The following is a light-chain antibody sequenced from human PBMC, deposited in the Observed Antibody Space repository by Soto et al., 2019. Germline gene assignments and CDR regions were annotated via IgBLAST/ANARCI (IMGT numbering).Light chain of an antibody. CDR3: SSYTSNRNYV. CDR1: SSDVGGYNF. CDR2: GVS. Sequence: QSVLTQPASVSGSPGQSITISCTGTSSDVGGYNFVSWYQQHPGEAPKLMIYGVSNRPSGVPNRFSGSKSGNTASLTISGLQAEDETDHYCSSYTSNRNYVFGTGTKVTVL. V-gene: IGLV2-14*01. J-gene: IGLJ1*01.